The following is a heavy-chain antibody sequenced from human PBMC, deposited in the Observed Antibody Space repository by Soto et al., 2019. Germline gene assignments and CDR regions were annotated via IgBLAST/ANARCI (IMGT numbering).Heavy chain of an antibody. V-gene: IGHV1-69*06. Sequence: GASVKVSCKASGGTFSSYAISWGRQAPGQGLEWMGGIIPIFGTANYAQKFQGRVTITADKSTSTAYMELSSLRSEDTAVYYCARVPYSSSWRPVWFDPWGQGTLVTVSS. J-gene: IGHJ5*02. CDR3: ARVPYSSSWRPVWFDP. D-gene: IGHD6-13*01. CDR2: IIPIFGTA. CDR1: GGTFSSYA.